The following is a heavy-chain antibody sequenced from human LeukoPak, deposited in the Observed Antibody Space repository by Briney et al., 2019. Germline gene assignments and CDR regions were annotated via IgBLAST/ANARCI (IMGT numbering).Heavy chain of an antibody. CDR2: ISGSGGST. CDR3: ARPRGWPHYFDY. J-gene: IGHJ4*02. CDR1: GFTFSSHA. V-gene: IGHV3-23*01. D-gene: IGHD6-19*01. Sequence: GGSLRLSCAASGFTFSSHAMSWVRQAPGKGLEWVSAISGSGGSTYYADSVKGRFTISRDNSKNTLYLQMNSLRAEDTAVYYCARPRGWPHYFDYWGQGTLVTVSS.